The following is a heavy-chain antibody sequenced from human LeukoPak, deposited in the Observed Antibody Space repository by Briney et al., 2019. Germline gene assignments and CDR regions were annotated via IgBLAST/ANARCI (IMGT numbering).Heavy chain of an antibody. CDR3: ARDRAHYYDSSGFGDAFDI. CDR1: GGSISSSSYY. J-gene: IGHJ3*02. CDR2: ICYSGST. D-gene: IGHD3-22*01. Sequence: SETLSLTCTVSGGSISSSSYYWVWIRQRPGKGLEWSGSICYSGSTYYNPSLKSRVTVSVDTSKNQFSLKLSSVTAADTAVYYCARDRAHYYDSSGFGDAFDIWGQGTMVTVSS. V-gene: IGHV4-39*07.